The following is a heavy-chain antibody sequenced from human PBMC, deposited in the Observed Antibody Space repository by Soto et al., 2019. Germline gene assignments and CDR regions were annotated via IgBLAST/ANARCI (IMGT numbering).Heavy chain of an antibody. J-gene: IGHJ5*02. D-gene: IGHD3-22*01. V-gene: IGHV4-39*01. CDR2: IYHTGNA. CDR1: GGSISNSRFY. CDR3: ARDYFDSSDYTTNWFDP. Sequence: SETLSLTCSVSGGSISNSRFYWAWIRQPPGEGLEWIGSIYHTGNAYYNPSLKSRVTIFVDTSKNQFSLKLTSVTAADTALYYCARDYFDSSDYTTNWFDPWGQGTLVTVS.